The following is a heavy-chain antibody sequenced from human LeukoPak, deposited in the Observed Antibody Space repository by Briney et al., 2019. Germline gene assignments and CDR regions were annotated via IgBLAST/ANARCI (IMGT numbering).Heavy chain of an antibody. D-gene: IGHD2-15*01. V-gene: IGHV1-2*02. CDR2: IDPNSGGT. CDR3: ARGGGGLQH. CDR1: GYSFTAYF. J-gene: IGHJ1*01. Sequence: ASVKVSCKTSGYSFTAYFMHWVRLAPGQGLEWMGWIDPNSGGTNYAQKFQGRVTMTRDTSISTAYMELSSLMSDDTAIYYCARGGGGLQHWGQGTLVTVSS.